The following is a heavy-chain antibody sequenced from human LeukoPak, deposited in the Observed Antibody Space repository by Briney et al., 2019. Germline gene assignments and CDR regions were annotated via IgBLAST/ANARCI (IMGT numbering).Heavy chain of an antibody. D-gene: IGHD6-6*01. CDR3: AHTYSSSYWFDP. CDR1: GYTFTGYY. CDR2: INPNSGGT. J-gene: IGHJ5*02. V-gene: IGHV1-2*02. Sequence: EASVKVSCKASGYTFTGYYMHWVRQAPGQGLEWMGWINPNSGGTNYAQKFQGRVTMTRDTSISTAYMELSRLRSDDTAVYYCAHTYSSSYWFDPWGQGTLVTVSS.